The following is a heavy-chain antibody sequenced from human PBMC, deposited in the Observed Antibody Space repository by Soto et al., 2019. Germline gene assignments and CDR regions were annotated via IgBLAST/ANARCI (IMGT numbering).Heavy chain of an antibody. CDR3: ARRGPGTYFDH. V-gene: IGHV3-23*01. CDR1: GFTFRSYA. J-gene: IGHJ4*02. CDR2: ISGSGGST. Sequence: GGSLRLSCAASGFTFRSYAMNWVRQAPGKGLEWVSVISGSGGSTYYADSVKGRFTISRDNSKNTLSLQMNSLRAEDTAVYYCARRGPGTYFDHWGQGTLVTVS. D-gene: IGHD6-13*01.